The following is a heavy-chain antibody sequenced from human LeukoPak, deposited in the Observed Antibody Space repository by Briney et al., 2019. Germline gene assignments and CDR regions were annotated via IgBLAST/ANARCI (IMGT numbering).Heavy chain of an antibody. CDR1: GFTFSNYG. CDR3: ARDHSGTQDY. CDR2: IWDDGSNE. Sequence: GRSLRLSCAASGFTFSNYGMHWVRQAPGKWQEWVAVIWDDGSNEYYADSVKGRFTIFRDNRRNTLYLQMNSLRAEDTAVYSCARDHSGTQDYWGQGTLVTASS. V-gene: IGHV3-33*01. D-gene: IGHD1-1*01. J-gene: IGHJ4*02.